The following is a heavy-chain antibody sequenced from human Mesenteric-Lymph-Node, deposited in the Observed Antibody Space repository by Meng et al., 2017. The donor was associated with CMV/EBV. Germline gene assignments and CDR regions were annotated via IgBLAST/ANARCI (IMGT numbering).Heavy chain of an antibody. Sequence: GESLKISCAASGFTLRSYNMSWVRQAPGKGLEWVANIDQDGSEIYYVDSVKGRFTISRDNAKNSLYLQMNSLRAEDTAVYYCARFPGTTVFFDSWGQGSLVTVSS. J-gene: IGHJ4*02. CDR3: ARFPGTTVFFDS. CDR2: IDQDGSEI. V-gene: IGHV3-7*01. D-gene: IGHD1-1*01. CDR1: GFTLRSYN.